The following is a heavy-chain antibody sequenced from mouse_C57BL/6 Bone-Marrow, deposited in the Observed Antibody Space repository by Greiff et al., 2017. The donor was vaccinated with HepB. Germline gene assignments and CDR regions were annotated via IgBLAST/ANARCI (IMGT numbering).Heavy chain of an antibody. Sequence: QVQLQQSGPELVKPGASVKISCKASGYAFSSSWMNWVKQRPGKGLEWIGRIYPGDGDTNYNGKFKGKATLTADKSSSTAYMQLSSLTSEDSAVYFYAGTGTWFAYWGQGTLVTVSA. CDR1: GYAFSSSW. CDR3: AGTGTWFAY. J-gene: IGHJ3*01. D-gene: IGHD4-1*01. V-gene: IGHV1-82*01. CDR2: IYPGDGDT.